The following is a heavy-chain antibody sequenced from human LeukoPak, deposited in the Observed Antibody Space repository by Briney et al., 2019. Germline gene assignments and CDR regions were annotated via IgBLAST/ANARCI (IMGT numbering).Heavy chain of an antibody. CDR1: GGAFSCFY. V-gene: IGHV4-34*01. CDR2: INHSGSN. J-gene: IGHJ5*02. CDR3: ARDARFLEWLLFDRGEDSTRNWFDP. Sequence: SETQSLTRAGYGGAFSCFYWSWLPPPPGKGREWCGEINHSGSNNYNPSLKSRVTISVDTSKNQFSLKLSSVPAADTAVYYCARDARFLEWLLFDRGEDSTRNWFDPWGQGTLVTVSS. D-gene: IGHD3-3*01.